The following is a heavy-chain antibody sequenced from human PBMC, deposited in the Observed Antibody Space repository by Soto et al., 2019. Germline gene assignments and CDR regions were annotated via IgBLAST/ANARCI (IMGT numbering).Heavy chain of an antibody. D-gene: IGHD2-21*02. CDR1: GFTFNAYD. J-gene: IGHJ6*02. V-gene: IGHV3-48*02. Sequence: GGSLRLSCAASGFTFNAYDMNWVRQAPGKGLEWVSYTSSSGGTIYYADSVKGRFTISRDNAKNSLYLQMNSLRDDDTAVYYCARVVVPTFPVTHYYYYGMDVWGQGTTVTVSS. CDR2: TSSSGGTI. CDR3: ARVVVPTFPVTHYYYYGMDV.